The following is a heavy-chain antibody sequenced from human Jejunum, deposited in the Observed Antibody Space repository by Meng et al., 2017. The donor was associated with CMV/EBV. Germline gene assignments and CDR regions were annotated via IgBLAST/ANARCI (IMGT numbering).Heavy chain of an antibody. Sequence: SCKASGYTFTDYGISWVRQAPGQGLEWMGWISTNNDNTNYAQKLQGRVTMTTDTSTSTAYMELRNLRSDDTAVYYCAGDPFDYWFDPWGQGTLVTVSS. V-gene: IGHV1-18*01. CDR2: ISTNNDNT. CDR1: GYTFTDYG. CDR3: AGDPFDYWFDP. J-gene: IGHJ5*02.